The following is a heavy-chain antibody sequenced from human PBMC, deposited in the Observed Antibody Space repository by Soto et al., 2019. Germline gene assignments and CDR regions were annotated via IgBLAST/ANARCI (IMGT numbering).Heavy chain of an antibody. Sequence: ASETLSLTCTVSGGSISSGGYYWSWIRQHPGKGLEWIGYIYYSGSTYYNPSLKSRVTISVDTSKNQFSLKLSSVTAADTAVYYCARDGPSYDSSGYVRNWYFDLWGRGTLVTVSS. CDR2: IYYSGST. V-gene: IGHV4-31*03. D-gene: IGHD3-22*01. J-gene: IGHJ2*01. CDR1: GGSISSGGYY. CDR3: ARDGPSYDSSGYVRNWYFDL.